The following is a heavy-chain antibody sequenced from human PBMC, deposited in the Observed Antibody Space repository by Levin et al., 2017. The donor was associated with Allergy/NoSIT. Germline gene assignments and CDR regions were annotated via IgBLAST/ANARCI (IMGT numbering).Heavy chain of an antibody. D-gene: IGHD5-12*01. CDR2: IGTAGDT. Sequence: ASVKVSCAASGFTFSNYDMHWVRQTTGKGLEWVSLIGTAGDTYYPGSVKGRFTISRENAKNSLYLQMNSLRAGDTAVYYCARVESGYDLMGAFDIWGQGTMVTVSS. J-gene: IGHJ3*02. CDR1: GFTFSNYD. CDR3: ARVESGYDLMGAFDI. V-gene: IGHV3-13*04.